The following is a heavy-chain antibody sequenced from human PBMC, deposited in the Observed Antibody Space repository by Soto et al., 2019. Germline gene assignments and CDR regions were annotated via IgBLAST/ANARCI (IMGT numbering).Heavy chain of an antibody. Sequence: GALRLSCAASGFTFSSYDMHWVRQATGKGLEWVPAIGTAGDTYYPGSVKGRFTISRENAKNSLYLQMNSLRAGDTAVYYCARGDSSGYYYYGMDVWGQGTTVTVSS. CDR1: GFTFSSYD. V-gene: IGHV3-13*01. J-gene: IGHJ6*02. CDR2: IGTAGDT. D-gene: IGHD3-22*01. CDR3: ARGDSSGYYYYGMDV.